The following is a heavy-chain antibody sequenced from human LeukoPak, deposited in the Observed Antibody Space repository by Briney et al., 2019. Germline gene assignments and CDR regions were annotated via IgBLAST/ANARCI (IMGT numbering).Heavy chain of an antibody. Sequence: SLRLSCAASGFTFDDYAMHWVRQAPGKGLEWVSGISWNSGSIGYADSVKGRFTISRDNAKNSLYLQMNSLRAEDTALYYCAKDIVPATGIGGYWYFDLWGRGTLVTVSS. J-gene: IGHJ2*01. CDR3: AKDIVPATGIGGYWYFDL. D-gene: IGHD1-1*01. CDR1: GFTFDDYA. CDR2: ISWNSGSI. V-gene: IGHV3-9*01.